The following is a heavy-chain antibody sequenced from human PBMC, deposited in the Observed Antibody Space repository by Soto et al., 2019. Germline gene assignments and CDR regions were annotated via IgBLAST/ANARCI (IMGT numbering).Heavy chain of an antibody. CDR3: AKGRIGAVQTPLQFDP. CDR2: ISGSGVST. Sequence: PGGSLRLSCAASGFTFSSYAMSWVRQAPGKGLEWVSAISGSGVSTYYADSVKGRFTISRDNSKNALYLQMNSLRAEDTAVYYCAKGRIGAVQTPLQFDPWGQGTMVTVYS. J-gene: IGHJ5*02. V-gene: IGHV3-23*01. CDR1: GFTFSSYA. D-gene: IGHD1-26*01.